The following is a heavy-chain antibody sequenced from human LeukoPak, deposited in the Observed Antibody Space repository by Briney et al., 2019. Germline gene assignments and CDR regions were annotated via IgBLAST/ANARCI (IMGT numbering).Heavy chain of an antibody. CDR3: ARGGYSYGYRGWFDP. J-gene: IGHJ5*02. CDR2: IFPGDSDT. V-gene: IGHV5-51*01. Sequence: GESLKISCKGSGYSFTSYWIGWVRQMPGKGLEWMGIIFPGDSDTRYSPSFQGQVTISADKSISTAYLQWSSLKASDTAMYYCARGGYSYGYRGWFDPWGQGTLVTVSS. CDR1: GYSFTSYW. D-gene: IGHD5-18*01.